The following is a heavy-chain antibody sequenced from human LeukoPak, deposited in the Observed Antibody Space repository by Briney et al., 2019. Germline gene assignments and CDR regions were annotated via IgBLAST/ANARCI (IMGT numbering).Heavy chain of an antibody. J-gene: IGHJ4*02. D-gene: IGHD4-17*01. CDR2: INPNSGGT. CDR3: ARGPMTTVTTSFDY. CDR1: GYTFTGYY. Sequence: ASVKVSCKASGYTFTGYYMHWVRQAPGQGLEWMGWINPNSGGTNYAQKFQGRVTMTRDTSISPAYMELSRLRSDDTAVYYCARGPMTTVTTSFDYWGQGTLVTVSS. V-gene: IGHV1-2*02.